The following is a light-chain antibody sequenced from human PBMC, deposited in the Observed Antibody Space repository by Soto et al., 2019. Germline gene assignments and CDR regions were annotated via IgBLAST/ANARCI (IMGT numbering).Light chain of an antibody. CDR2: EVS. CDR1: SSDVGGYNY. Sequence: QSVLTQPASVSGSPGQSITISCTGTSSDVGGYNYVSWYQQHPGKAPKLMIYEVSNRPSGVSNRFSGSKSGNTASLTISGLQAEDEADYYCSSYTSISTPYYVFGTGTKVT. J-gene: IGLJ1*01. CDR3: SSYTSISTPYYV. V-gene: IGLV2-14*01.